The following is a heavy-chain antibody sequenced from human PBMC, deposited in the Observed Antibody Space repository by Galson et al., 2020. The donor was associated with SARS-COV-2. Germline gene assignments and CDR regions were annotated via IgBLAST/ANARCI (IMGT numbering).Heavy chain of an antibody. CDR1: GGSISSNY. J-gene: IGHJ6*02. CDR2: IYSSGST. CDR3: ARDHRAAMRWGGYYYYGMDV. D-gene: IGHD2-2*01. Sequence: SETLSLTCTVSGGSISSNYWSWIRQPAGKGLEWIGRIYSSGSTNYNPSLKSRVTMSVDTSKSQFSLKLSSVTAADTAVYYCARDHRAAMRWGGYYYYGMDVWGQGTTVTVSS. V-gene: IGHV4-4*07.